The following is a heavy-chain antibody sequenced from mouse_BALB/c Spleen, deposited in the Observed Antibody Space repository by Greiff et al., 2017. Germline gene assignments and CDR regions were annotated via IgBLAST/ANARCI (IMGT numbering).Heavy chain of an antibody. Sequence: EVQRVESGGGLVKPGGSLKLSCAASGFAFSSYDMSWVRQTPEKRLEWVAYISSGGGSTYYPDTVKGRFTISRDNAKNTLYLQMSSLKSEDTAMYYCARHVIFYYYGSSYYAMDYWGQGTSVTVSS. CDR3: ARHVIFYYYGSSYYAMDY. V-gene: IGHV5-12-1*01. CDR1: GFAFSSYD. J-gene: IGHJ4*01. D-gene: IGHD1-1*01. CDR2: ISSGGGST.